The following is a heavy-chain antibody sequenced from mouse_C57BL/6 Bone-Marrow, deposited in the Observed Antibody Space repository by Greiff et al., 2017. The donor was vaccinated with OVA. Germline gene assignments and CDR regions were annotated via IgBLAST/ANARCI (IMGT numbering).Heavy chain of an antibody. CDR2: IWTGGGT. J-gene: IGHJ4*01. D-gene: IGHD2-4*01. V-gene: IGHV2-9-1*01. Sequence: VQLQQSGPGLVAPSQSLSITCTVSGFSLTSYAISWVRQPPGKGLEWLGVIWTGGGTNYNSALKSRLSISKDNSKGQVFLKMNSLQTDDTAGYYCARTSCDYDRAMDYWGQGTSVTVSS. CDR3: ARTSCDYDRAMDY. CDR1: GFSLTSYA.